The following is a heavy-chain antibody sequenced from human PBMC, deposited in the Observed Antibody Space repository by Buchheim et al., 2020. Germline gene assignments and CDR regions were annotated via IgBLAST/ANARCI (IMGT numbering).Heavy chain of an antibody. V-gene: IGHV3-73*01. CDR3: TRLGFDDYVWGSNPSGDY. CDR1: GFTFSGSA. D-gene: IGHD3-16*01. CDR2: IRSKANSYAT. J-gene: IGHJ4*02. Sequence: EVQLVESGGGLVQPGGSLKLSCAASGFTFSGSAMHWVRQASGKGLEWVGRIRSKANSYATAYAASVKGRFTISRDDSKNTAYLQMNSLKTEDTAVYYCTRLGFDDYVWGSNPSGDYWSQGTL.